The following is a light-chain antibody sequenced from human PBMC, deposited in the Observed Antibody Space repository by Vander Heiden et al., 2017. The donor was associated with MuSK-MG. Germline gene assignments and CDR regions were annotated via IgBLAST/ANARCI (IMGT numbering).Light chain of an antibody. CDR2: DVS. J-gene: IGLJ2*01. CDR1: SSDVGGYNY. Sequence: QSALTQPASWSGSPGQSITISCTGTSSDVGGYNYVSWYQQHPGKAPKLMIYDVSNRPSGVSNRFSGSKSGNTASLTISGLQAEDEADYYCSSYTSSSTLVVFGGGTKLTVL. CDR3: SSYTSSSTLVV. V-gene: IGLV2-14*03.